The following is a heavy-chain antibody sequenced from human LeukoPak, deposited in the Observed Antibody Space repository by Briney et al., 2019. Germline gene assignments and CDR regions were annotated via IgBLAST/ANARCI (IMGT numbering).Heavy chain of an antibody. CDR2: INWNGGST. D-gene: IGHD2-15*01. V-gene: IGHV3-20*04. Sequence: GGSLRFSCAASGFTFDDYGMSWVRQAPGKGLEWVSGINWNGGSTGYADSVKGRFTISRDNAKNSLYLQMNSLRAEDTALYYCARSGYCSGGSCPHNWFDPWGQGTLVTVSS. CDR3: ARSGYCSGGSCPHNWFDP. CDR1: GFTFDDYG. J-gene: IGHJ5*02.